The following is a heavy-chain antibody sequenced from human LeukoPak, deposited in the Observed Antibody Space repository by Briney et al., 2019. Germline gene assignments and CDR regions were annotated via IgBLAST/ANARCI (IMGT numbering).Heavy chain of an antibody. CDR2: ISGSGGST. CDR1: GFTFSSYA. J-gene: IGHJ4*02. V-gene: IGHV3-23*01. CDR3: AKDVGYDSSGYSIDY. Sequence: GGSLRLSCAASGFTFSSYAMSWVRQAPGKGLEWVSAISGSGGSTYYADSVKGRFTISRDNSKDTLYLQMNSLRAEDTAVYYCAKDVGYDSSGYSIDYWGQGNLVTVSS. D-gene: IGHD3-22*01.